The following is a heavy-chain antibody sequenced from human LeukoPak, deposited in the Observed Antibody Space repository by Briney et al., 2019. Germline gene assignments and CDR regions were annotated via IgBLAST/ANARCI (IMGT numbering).Heavy chain of an antibody. D-gene: IGHD2-15*01. CDR2: IKQDGNQK. Sequence: GGSLRLSCAASGFTFSSYWMSWVRQAPGKGLEWVAIIKQDGNQKNYVDSVKGRFTISRDNAKNSLYLQLNSLRAEDTAVYYCVRGLVGYCSGGAWDGTCFDYWGQGTLVSVSS. CDR1: GFTFSSYW. CDR3: VRGLVGYCSGGAWDGTCFDY. V-gene: IGHV3-7*03. J-gene: IGHJ4*02.